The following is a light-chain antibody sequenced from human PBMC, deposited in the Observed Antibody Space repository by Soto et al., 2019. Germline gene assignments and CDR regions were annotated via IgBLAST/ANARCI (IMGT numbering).Light chain of an antibody. J-gene: IGLJ1*01. V-gene: IGLV2-14*01. Sequence: QSVLAQPASVSGSPGQSITISCTGGSSDVGGYNYVSWYQQHPGRAPRLLILEVTNRPSGVPDRFSGSKSGNTASLIIRGRQAEDEADYFCSSYSSKTPPYVFGTGTKLTVL. CDR1: SSDVGGYNY. CDR3: SSYSSKTPPYV. CDR2: EVT.